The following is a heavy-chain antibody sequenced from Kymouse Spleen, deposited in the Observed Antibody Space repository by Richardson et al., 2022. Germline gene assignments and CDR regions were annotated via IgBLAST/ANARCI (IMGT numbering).Heavy chain of an antibody. CDR2: INHSGST. D-gene: IGHD3-10*01. V-gene: IGHV4-34*01. CDR3: ARGRGFGELFLY. CDR1: GGSFSGYY. Sequence: QVQLQQWGAGLLKPSETLSLTCAVYGGSFSGYYWSWIRQPPGKGLEWIGEINHSGSTNYNPSLKSRVTISVDTSKNQFSLKLSSVTAADTAVYYCARGRGFGELFLYWGQGTLVTVSS. J-gene: IGHJ4*02.